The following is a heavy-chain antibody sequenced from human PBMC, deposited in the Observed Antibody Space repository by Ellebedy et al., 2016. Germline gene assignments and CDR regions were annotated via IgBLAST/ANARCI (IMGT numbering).Heavy chain of an antibody. CDR1: GFTFSTYA. CDR3: LVGSVPGSYWRGY. J-gene: IGHJ4*02. Sequence: GGSLRLSXAASGFTFSTYALSWVRQAPGKGLEWVSTISVSGTSTYYADSVKGRFTISRDNAKNTLYLQMNSLRDEDTAVYSCLVGSVPGSYWRGYWGQGTLVTVSS. V-gene: IGHV3-23*01. CDR2: ISVSGTST. D-gene: IGHD3-10*01.